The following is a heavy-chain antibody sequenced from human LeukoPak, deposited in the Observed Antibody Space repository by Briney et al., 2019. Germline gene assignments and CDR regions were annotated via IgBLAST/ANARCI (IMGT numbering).Heavy chain of an antibody. CDR1: EFTFSSYA. J-gene: IGHJ4*02. D-gene: IGHD5-12*01. CDR3: AKGAGYSGDDLSAYFDY. Sequence: GGSLRLSCAASEFTFSSYAMSWVRQAPGKGLEWVSAICGSARGTYYADSVKGRFTISRDNSKNTLYLLMHSLRAEDTAVYYCAKGAGYSGDDLSAYFDYWGQGILVTVSS. CDR2: ICGSARGT. V-gene: IGHV3-23*01.